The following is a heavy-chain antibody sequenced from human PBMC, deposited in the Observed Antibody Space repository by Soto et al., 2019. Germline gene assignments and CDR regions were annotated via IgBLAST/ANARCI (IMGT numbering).Heavy chain of an antibody. CDR3: AREASGSGWWSQGSFES. J-gene: IGHJ4*02. V-gene: IGHV3-66*01. CDR1: GFTVSNNY. Sequence: EVHLVESGGGLVQPGGSLRLSCAASGFTVSNNYMSWVRQAPGKRLERVSSLYSSGSTYYADSVKGRFTVSRDISENTLYLQMNNLRVEDTAVYYCAREASGSGWWSQGSFESWGQGTLVTVSS. CDR2: LYSSGST. D-gene: IGHD6-19*01.